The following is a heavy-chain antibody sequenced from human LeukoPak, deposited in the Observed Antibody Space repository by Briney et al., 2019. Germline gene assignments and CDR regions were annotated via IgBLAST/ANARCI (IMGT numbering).Heavy chain of an antibody. Sequence: SETLSLTCAVYGGSFSGYYWSWIRQPPGKGLEWIGEINHSGSTNYNPSLKSRVTISVDTSKNQFSLKLSSATAADTAVYYCARGRRITVFAHYYGMDVWGQGTTVTVSS. J-gene: IGHJ6*02. D-gene: IGHD3-3*01. CDR3: ARGRRITVFAHYYGMDV. CDR1: GGSFSGYY. V-gene: IGHV4-34*01. CDR2: INHSGST.